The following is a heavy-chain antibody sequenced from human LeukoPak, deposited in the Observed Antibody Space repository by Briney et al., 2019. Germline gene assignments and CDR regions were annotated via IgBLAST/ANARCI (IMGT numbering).Heavy chain of an antibody. CDR3: ARDITMIVVPWKPDAFDI. V-gene: IGHV3-20*04. CDR1: GFTFDDYG. CDR2: INWNGGST. J-gene: IGHJ3*02. Sequence: PGGSLRLSCAASGFTFDDYGMSWVRQAPGKGLEWVSGINWNGGSTGYADSVKGRFTISRDNAKNSLYLQMNSLRAEDTALYYCARDITMIVVPWKPDAFDIWGQGTMVTVSS. D-gene: IGHD3-22*01.